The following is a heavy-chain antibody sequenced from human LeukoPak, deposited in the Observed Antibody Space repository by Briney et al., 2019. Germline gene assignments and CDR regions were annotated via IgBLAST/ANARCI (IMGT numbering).Heavy chain of an antibody. CDR2: ISISSNYI. CDR1: GFTFSRYS. Sequence: NPGGSLRLSCAASGFTFSRYSMNWVRQAPGKGLEWVSSISISSNYIYYADSVKGRFTISRDNAKNSLYLQMNSLRAEDTAVYYCARGSRFGVVGRDAFDIWGQGTMVTVSS. D-gene: IGHD3-3*01. V-gene: IGHV3-21*01. CDR3: ARGSRFGVVGRDAFDI. J-gene: IGHJ3*02.